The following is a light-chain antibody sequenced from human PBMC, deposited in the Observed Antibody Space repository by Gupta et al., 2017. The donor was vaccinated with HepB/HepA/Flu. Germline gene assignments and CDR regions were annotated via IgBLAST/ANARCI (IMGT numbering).Light chain of an antibody. CDR3: ASWDDSLSGPV. Sequence: SLLPQPPSASRNPGQRVTISCSGSSSNIGSNYVYWYQQLPGAAPKLLIYRNDQRPTGVPDRFSGSKYGTSASLAISGLRAEDEGIYDCASWDDSLSGPVFGGGTTLTVL. CDR2: RND. V-gene: IGLV1-47*01. J-gene: IGLJ3*02. CDR1: SSNIGSNY.